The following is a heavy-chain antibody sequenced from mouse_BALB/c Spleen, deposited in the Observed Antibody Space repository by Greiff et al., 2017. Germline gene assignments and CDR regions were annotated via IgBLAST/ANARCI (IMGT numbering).Heavy chain of an antibody. CDR3: ARHGGYSAWFAY. J-gene: IGHJ3*01. V-gene: IGHV5-6*01. CDR2: ISSGGSYT. D-gene: IGHD2-3*01. CDR1: GFTFSSYG. Sequence: EVMLVESGGDLVKPGGSLKLSCAASGFTFSSYGMSWVRQTPDKRLEWVATISSGGSYTYYPDSVKGRFTISRDNAKNTLYLQMSSLKSEDTAMYYCARHGGYSAWFAYWGQGTLVTVSA.